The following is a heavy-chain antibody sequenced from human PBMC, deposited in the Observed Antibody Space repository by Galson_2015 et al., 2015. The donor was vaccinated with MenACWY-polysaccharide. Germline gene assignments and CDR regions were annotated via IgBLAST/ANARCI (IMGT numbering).Heavy chain of an antibody. Sequence: SLRLSCAASGFDFSSYALSWVRQAPGKGLAWVSTMSGRRGYTYYADSVKGRFTISRDNSKNTLYLQMSNLRADDTAIYSCATHPKGTDSRWYDYWGQGTLVTVSS. CDR3: ATHPKGTDSRWYDY. J-gene: IGHJ4*02. V-gene: IGHV3-23*01. D-gene: IGHD3-22*01. CDR2: MSGRRGYT. CDR1: GFDFSSYA.